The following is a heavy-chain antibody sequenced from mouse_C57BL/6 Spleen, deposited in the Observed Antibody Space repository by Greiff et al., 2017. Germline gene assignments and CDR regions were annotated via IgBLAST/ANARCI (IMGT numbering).Heavy chain of an antibody. CDR1: GYTFTDYY. D-gene: IGHD1-1*01. CDR3: ARSGYYGSSYVLYAMDY. V-gene: IGHV1-26*01. Sequence: VQLQQSGPELVKPGASVKISCKASGYTFTDYYMNWVKQSHGKSLEWIGDINPNNGGTSYNQKFKGKATLTVDKSSSTAYMELRSLTSEDSAVYYCARSGYYGSSYVLYAMDYWGQGTSVTVSS. J-gene: IGHJ4*01. CDR2: INPNNGGT.